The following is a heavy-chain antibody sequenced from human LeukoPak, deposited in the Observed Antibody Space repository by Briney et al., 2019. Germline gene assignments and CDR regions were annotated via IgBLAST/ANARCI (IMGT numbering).Heavy chain of an antibody. Sequence: ASVKVSCKASGYTVSSYGMSWVRQAPGQGLEWMGWISAYNGNTDYAQNLRGRLIMTTDTSTSTAYMELRSLRSDDTAVYYCARDSVDGSGTYYRDSLDYWGQGTLVTVSS. CDR2: ISAYNGNT. J-gene: IGHJ4*02. CDR1: GYTVSSYG. D-gene: IGHD3-10*01. CDR3: ARDSVDGSGTYYRDSLDY. V-gene: IGHV1-18*01.